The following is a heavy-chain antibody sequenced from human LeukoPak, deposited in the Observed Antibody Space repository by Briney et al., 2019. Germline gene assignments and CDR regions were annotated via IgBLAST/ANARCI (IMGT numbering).Heavy chain of an antibody. CDR2: ISGSGGST. CDR3: AKVRLLNVYSPAS. V-gene: IGHV3-23*01. CDR1: GFTFSSYA. J-gene: IGHJ5*02. D-gene: IGHD2-8*01. Sequence: GGSLRLSCAASGFTFSSYAMSWVRQAPGKGLEWVSTISGSGGSTYYADFVKGRFTISRDNSKNTLFLQMHSLRAEDTAVYYCAKVRLLNVYSPASWGQGTLVTVSS.